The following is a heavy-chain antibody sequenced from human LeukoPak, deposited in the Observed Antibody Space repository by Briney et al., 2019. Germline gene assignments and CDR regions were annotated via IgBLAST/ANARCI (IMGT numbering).Heavy chain of an antibody. V-gene: IGHV1-2*02. CDR2: INPNSGDT. CDR1: GYTFTDYS. D-gene: IGHD6-13*01. Sequence: ASVKVSCKASGYTFTDYSMHWVRQAPGQGLEWMGWINPNSGDTDHAQKFQGRVTMTRDTSISTAYLEVGRLTSDDTAVYFCARDAIAAAGAGAWGQGTLVTVSS. CDR3: ARDAIAAAGAGA. J-gene: IGHJ4*02.